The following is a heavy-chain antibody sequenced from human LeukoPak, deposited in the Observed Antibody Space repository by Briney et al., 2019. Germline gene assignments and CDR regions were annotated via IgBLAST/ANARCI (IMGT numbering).Heavy chain of an antibody. V-gene: IGHV3-33*06. Sequence: GGSLRLSCAASGFTFRSYGMHWVRQAPGKGLEWVAAIWYDGSNKDYGDSAKGRFTISRDNSKNTLYLQMNSLRAEDTAVYYCAKDRTQSRDYLDYWGQGTLVTVSS. J-gene: IGHJ4*02. CDR1: GFTFRSYG. CDR2: IWYDGSNK. CDR3: AKDRTQSRDYLDY.